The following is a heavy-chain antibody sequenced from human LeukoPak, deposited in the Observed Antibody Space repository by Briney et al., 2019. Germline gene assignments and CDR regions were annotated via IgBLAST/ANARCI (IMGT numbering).Heavy chain of an antibody. CDR1: GGSISRGDYY. V-gene: IGHV4-39*07. CDR2: IYYSGRT. D-gene: IGHD1-26*01. J-gene: IGHJ4*02. CDR3: TRDRAHGTQDY. Sequence: SETLSLTCTVSGGSISRGDYYWSWIRQPPGKGLEWIGSIYYSGRTFYNPSLKNRVSISLDPSKGQFSLNLDSVTAADTAVDFCTRDRAHGTQDYWGQGTLVTVS.